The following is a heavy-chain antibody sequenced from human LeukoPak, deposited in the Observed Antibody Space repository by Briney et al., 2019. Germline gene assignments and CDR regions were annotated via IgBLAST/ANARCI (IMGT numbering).Heavy chain of an antibody. CDR1: GASISGSSHYF. D-gene: IGHD1-20*01. Sequence: SETLSLTCTVSGASISGSSHYFWGWIRQTPGKGLEWIGGIYYSGITYYTPSIKSRLTISVDTSRNQFSLKLSSVSAADTAVYYCARHPHNWNDHSPLDSWGQGTLVTVSS. J-gene: IGHJ4*02. CDR3: ARHPHNWNDHSPLDS. CDR2: IYYSGIT. V-gene: IGHV4-39*01.